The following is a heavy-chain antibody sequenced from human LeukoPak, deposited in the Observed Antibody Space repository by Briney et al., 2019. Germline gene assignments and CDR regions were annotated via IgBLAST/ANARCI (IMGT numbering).Heavy chain of an antibody. D-gene: IGHD2-15*01. Sequence: SETLSLTCAVYGGSFSGYYWSRIRQPPGKGLEWIGEINHSGSTNYNPSLKSRVTISVDASKNQFSLKLSSVTAADTAVYYCARVKVVVVAATPGFDYWGQGTLVTVSS. CDR3: ARVKVVVVAATPGFDY. V-gene: IGHV4-34*01. J-gene: IGHJ4*02. CDR2: INHSGST. CDR1: GGSFSGYY.